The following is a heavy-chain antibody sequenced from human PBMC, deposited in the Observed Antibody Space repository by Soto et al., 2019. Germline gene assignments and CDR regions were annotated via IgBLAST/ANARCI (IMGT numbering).Heavy chain of an antibody. CDR3: ARDIRGAN. Sequence: QVQLVESGGGLVKPGGSLRLSCTASGFTFTDHYMTWIRQAPGKGLEWVSYIKSGGSNIYYADSVRGRFTISRDNAKNSVYLQRSSPSAEDTAIYYCARDIRGANWGQGTLVIVSS. CDR2: IKSGGSNI. D-gene: IGHD3-10*01. J-gene: IGHJ4*02. CDR1: GFTFTDHY. V-gene: IGHV3-11*01.